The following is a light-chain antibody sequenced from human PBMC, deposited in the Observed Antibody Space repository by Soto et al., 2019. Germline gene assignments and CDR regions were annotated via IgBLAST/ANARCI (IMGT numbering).Light chain of an antibody. CDR1: SSDVGSYNL. CDR2: EDS. V-gene: IGLV2-23*01. J-gene: IGLJ2*01. Sequence: QSALTQPASVSGSPGQSITISCTGTSSDVGSYNLVSWYQQHPGIAPKLMIYEDSKRPSGVSNRFSGSKSGSTASLTISGLQAEDEADYYCCSYAGSSTVVFGGGTKLTVL. CDR3: CSYAGSSTVV.